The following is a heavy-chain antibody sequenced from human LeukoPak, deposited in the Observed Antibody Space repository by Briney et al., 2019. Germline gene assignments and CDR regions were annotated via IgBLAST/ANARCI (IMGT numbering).Heavy chain of an antibody. J-gene: IGHJ5*02. D-gene: IGHD1-26*01. CDR2: IYHSGST. CDR3: ARVIGGGSSPRDWFDP. Sequence: TPSQTLSLTCTVSGGSISSGGYYWSWIRQPPGKGLEWIGYIYHSGSTYYNPSLKSRVTISVDRSKNQFSLKLSSVTAADTAVYYCARVIGGGSSPRDWFDPWGQGTLVTVSS. CDR1: GGSISSGGYY. V-gene: IGHV4-30-2*01.